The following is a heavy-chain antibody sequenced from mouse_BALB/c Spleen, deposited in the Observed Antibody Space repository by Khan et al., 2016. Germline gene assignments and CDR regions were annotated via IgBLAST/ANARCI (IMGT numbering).Heavy chain of an antibody. CDR2: IDPSSSET. V-gene: IGHV1S127*01. Sequence: QVQLKESGPELVRPGASVKMSCKAAGYTFTTYWIHWVKQRPGQGLEWIGMIDPSSSETRFIQKFTDKATLNVDRSSNTAYMQLSSLTSEDDEQDYRARWSSYFDYWGQGSTHTVST. CDR1: GYTFTTYW. J-gene: IGHJ2*01. CDR3: ARWSSYFDY.